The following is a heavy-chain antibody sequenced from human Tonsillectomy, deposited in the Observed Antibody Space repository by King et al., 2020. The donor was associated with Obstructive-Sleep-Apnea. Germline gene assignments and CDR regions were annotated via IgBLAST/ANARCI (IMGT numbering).Heavy chain of an antibody. CDR2: ISWNGGST. V-gene: IGHV3-20*01. CDR3: ARENPYYYGSSDY. Sequence: VQLVESGGGVVRPGGSLRLSCAASGFTFDDYGMNWVRQAPGKGLEWVSGISWNGGSTNYADSLKGRFTISRDNAKNSLYLEMNSLRAEDTALYHCARENPYYYGSSDYWGQGTLVTVSS. J-gene: IGHJ4*02. D-gene: IGHD3-10*01. CDR1: GFTFDDYG.